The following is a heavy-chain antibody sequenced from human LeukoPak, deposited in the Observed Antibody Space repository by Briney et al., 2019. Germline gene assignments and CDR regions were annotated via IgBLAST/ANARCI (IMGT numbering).Heavy chain of an antibody. CDR1: GGSFSGYY. J-gene: IGHJ4*02. CDR2: INHSGST. CDR3: ARFRLGIFGVVNRNFRVDD. Sequence: SETLSLTCAVYGGSFSGYYWSWIRQPPGKGLEWIGEINHSGSTNYNPSLKSRVTISVDTSKNQFSLKLSSVTAADTAVYYCARFRLGIFGVVNRNFRVDDCGQATLVTVSS. D-gene: IGHD3-3*01. V-gene: IGHV4-34*01.